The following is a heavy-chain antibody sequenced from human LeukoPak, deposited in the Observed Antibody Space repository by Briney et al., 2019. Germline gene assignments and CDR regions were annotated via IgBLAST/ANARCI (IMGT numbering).Heavy chain of an antibody. D-gene: IGHD1-26*01. CDR1: GGSISSSSYY. J-gene: IGHJ4*02. CDR3: AKSGGYGLIDY. V-gene: IGHV4-39*01. CDR2: IYYSGST. Sequence: KPSETLSLTCTVSGGSISSSSYYWGWIRQPPRKGLEWIGSIYYSGSTYYNPSLKSRVTISVDTSKNQFSLKLSSVTAADTAMYYCAKSGGYGLIDYWGQGTRVTVSS.